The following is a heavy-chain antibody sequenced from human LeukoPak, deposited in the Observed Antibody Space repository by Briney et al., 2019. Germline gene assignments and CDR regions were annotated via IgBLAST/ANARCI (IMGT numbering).Heavy chain of an antibody. V-gene: IGHV4-4*02. CDR1: GGSIITTNW. CDR3: TRESGAFSPFGF. D-gene: IGHD1-26*01. J-gene: IGHJ4*02. Sequence: SETLSLTCAVSGGSIITTNWWSWVRQPPGKGLEWIGEVHLNGATHYNPSLGSRVSMSIDKPKNHMSLKLTSVTAADTAIYYCTRESGAFSPFGFWGQGTLVTVSS. CDR2: VHLNGAT.